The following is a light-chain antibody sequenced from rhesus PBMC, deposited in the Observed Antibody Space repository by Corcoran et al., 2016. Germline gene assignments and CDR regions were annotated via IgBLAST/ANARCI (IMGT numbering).Light chain of an antibody. CDR3: FLYYSGPYV. CDR2: KTN. CDR1: TGAVTSGNF. Sequence: QAVVTQEPSLTVSPGGTVTLTCGSSTGAVTSGNFPHWVQPKPGQAPRGLIYKTNIKHSWTPARFSGAPVGDKVALILSGAQPEEEADYYCFLYYSGPYVFGSGTKLTVL. V-gene: IGLV7-71*01. J-gene: IGLJ6*01.